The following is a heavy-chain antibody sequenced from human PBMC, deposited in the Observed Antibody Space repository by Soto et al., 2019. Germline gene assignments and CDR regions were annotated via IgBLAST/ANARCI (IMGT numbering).Heavy chain of an antibody. Sequence: GGSLRLSCAASGFTFSSYAMSWVRQAPGKGLEWVSAISGSGGSTYYADSVKGRFTISRDNSKNTLYLQMNSLRAEDTAVYYCAKDYYDSSALLAHDYWGQGTLVTVSS. CDR3: AKDYYDSSALLAHDY. D-gene: IGHD3-22*01. CDR2: ISGSGGST. V-gene: IGHV3-23*01. J-gene: IGHJ4*02. CDR1: GFTFSSYA.